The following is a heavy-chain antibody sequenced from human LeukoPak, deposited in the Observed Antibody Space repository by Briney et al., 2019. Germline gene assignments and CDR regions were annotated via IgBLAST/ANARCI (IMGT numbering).Heavy chain of an antibody. CDR3: AKGDDSSGRNWFDS. CDR2: VSGGGTTT. Sequence: GGSLRLSCAASGFTFSSYAMSWVRQAPGKGLEWVSAVSGGGTTTHNADSVGGRFSSSRDNSKNTLFLHMNSLRVDDTAVYYCAKGDDSSGRNWFDSWGQGTLVTVSS. J-gene: IGHJ5*01. D-gene: IGHD3-22*01. CDR1: GFTFSSYA. V-gene: IGHV3-23*01.